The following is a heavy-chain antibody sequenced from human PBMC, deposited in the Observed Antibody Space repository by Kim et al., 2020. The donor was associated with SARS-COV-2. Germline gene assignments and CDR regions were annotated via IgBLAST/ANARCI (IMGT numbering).Heavy chain of an antibody. CDR2: IYYSGST. V-gene: IGHV4-39*07. J-gene: IGHJ2*01. D-gene: IGHD2-15*01. CDR3: ARDIGYCSGGSCPSWY. CDR1: GGSISSSSYY. Sequence: SETLSLTCTVSGGSISSSSYYWGWIRQPPGKGLEWIGSIYYSGSTYYNPSLKSRVTISVDTSKNQFSLKLSSVTAADTAVYYCARDIGYCSGGSCPSWY.